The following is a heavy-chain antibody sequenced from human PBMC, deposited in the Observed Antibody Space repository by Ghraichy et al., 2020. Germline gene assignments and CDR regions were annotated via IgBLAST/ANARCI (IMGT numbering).Heavy chain of an antibody. J-gene: IGHJ6*02. CDR2: ISHDGNGK. Sequence: GGSLRLSCAASGFTFSTYSMHWVRQAPGKGLEWVAVISHDGNGKYYADSVKGRFTISRDNSKTMVYLQMNRLRTEDTAVYYCARDIKSSSWSYYYYAMDVWGQGTTVTVSS. CDR1: GFTFSTYS. V-gene: IGHV3-30-3*01. CDR3: ARDIKSSSWSYYYYAMDV. D-gene: IGHD6-13*01.